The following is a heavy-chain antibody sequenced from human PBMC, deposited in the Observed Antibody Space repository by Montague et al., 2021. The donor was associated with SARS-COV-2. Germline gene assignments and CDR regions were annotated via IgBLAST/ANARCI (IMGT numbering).Heavy chain of an antibody. D-gene: IGHD2-15*01. CDR3: ARNLVVHYWYGMDV. CDR2: INYSGST. Sequence: SETLSLTPTVAGGSISSYYWSWIRQPPGKGLEWVGYINYSGSTNXNPSLKSRVTISEDTSKNQFSLNLRSVTAADTAVYYCARNLVVHYWYGMDVWGQGTTVTVSS. V-gene: IGHV4-59*01. J-gene: IGHJ6*02. CDR1: GGSISSYY.